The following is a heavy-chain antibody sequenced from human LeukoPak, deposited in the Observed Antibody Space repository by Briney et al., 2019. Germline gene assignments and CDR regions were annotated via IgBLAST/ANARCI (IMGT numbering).Heavy chain of an antibody. Sequence: GGSLRLSCAASGFTFSSYWMSWVRQAPGKGLEWVANIKQDGSEKYYVDSVKGRFTISRDDSDNTLYLQMNSLKSEDTAVYYCVTEVSGSFPRWGQGTLVTVSS. J-gene: IGHJ4*02. CDR3: VTEVSGSFPR. D-gene: IGHD1-26*01. CDR1: GFTFSSYW. CDR2: IKQDGSEK. V-gene: IGHV3-7*03.